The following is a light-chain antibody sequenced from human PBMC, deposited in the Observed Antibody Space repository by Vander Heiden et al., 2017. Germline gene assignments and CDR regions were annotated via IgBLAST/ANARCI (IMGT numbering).Light chain of an antibody. CDR1: KLGDKY. CDR2: QDS. Sequence: YDLTKPPAWFGSPGQTASITCSGDKLGDKYACWYQQKPGQSPVLVIYQDSKRPSGIPERFSGSNSGNTATLTISGTQAMDEADYYCQAWDSSTVVFGGGTKLTVL. CDR3: QAWDSSTVV. V-gene: IGLV3-1*01. J-gene: IGLJ2*01.